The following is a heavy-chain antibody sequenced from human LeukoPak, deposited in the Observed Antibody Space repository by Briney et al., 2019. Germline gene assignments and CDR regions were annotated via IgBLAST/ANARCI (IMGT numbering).Heavy chain of an antibody. CDR2: IYYSGST. CDR1: GGSISSYY. Sequence: PSETLSLTCTVSGGSISSYYWSWIRQPPGKGLEWIGYIYYSGSTNYNPSLKSRVTTSVDTSKNQFSLKLSSVTAADTAVYYCARSLAPAPYYYYGMDVWGQGTTVTVSS. J-gene: IGHJ6*02. V-gene: IGHV4-59*01. D-gene: IGHD2-2*01. CDR3: ARSLAPAPYYYYGMDV.